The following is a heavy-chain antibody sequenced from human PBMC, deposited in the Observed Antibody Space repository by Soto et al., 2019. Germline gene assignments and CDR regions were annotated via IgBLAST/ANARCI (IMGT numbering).Heavy chain of an antibody. CDR3: ARDPTPPDY. Sequence: ASVKVSCKASGFTFASYAISWMRQAPGQGLEWMGWINAYNGNTHYAQKLQGRVTLTTDTSTSTAYMELRSLRSDDTAVYYCARDPTPPDYWGQGTLVTVSS. CDR1: GFTFASYA. V-gene: IGHV1-18*01. CDR2: INAYNGNT. J-gene: IGHJ4*02.